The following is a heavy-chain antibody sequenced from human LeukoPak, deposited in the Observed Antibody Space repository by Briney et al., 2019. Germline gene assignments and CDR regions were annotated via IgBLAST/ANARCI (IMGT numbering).Heavy chain of an antibody. CDR2: IYYSGST. CDR1: GGSISSYY. J-gene: IGHJ3*02. Sequence: SETLSLTCTVSGGSISSYYWSWIRQPPGKGLEWIGYIYYSGSTNYNPSLKSRVTISVDTSKNQFSLKLSSVTAADTAVYYCARAIPHVDAFDIWGQGTMVTVSS. D-gene: IGHD2-2*02. CDR3: ARAIPHVDAFDI. V-gene: IGHV4-59*01.